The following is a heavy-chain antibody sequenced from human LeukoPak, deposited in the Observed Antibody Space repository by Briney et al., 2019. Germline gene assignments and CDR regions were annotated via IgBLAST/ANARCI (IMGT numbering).Heavy chain of an antibody. CDR3: AKDIQGAN. CDR2: ISASGANT. V-gene: IGHV3-23*01. J-gene: IGHJ4*02. Sequence: GGSLRLSCAASGFTFSFAAMTWVRQGPAKGLEWLSLISASGANTYYADSVKGRFTISRDDSRNTVYLQMNSLRADDTALYYCAKDIQGANWGQGTLVTVSS. D-gene: IGHD5-18*01. CDR1: GFTFSFAA.